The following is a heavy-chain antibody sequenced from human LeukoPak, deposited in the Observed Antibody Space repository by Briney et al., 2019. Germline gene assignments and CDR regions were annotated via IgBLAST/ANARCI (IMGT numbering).Heavy chain of an antibody. J-gene: IGHJ4*02. Sequence: GGSLRLSCAGSGFIFNNYAMHWVRQPPGKGLEWVSGISWNSGSIDYADSVKGRFTISRDNAKNSLYLQMNSLRAEDTALYYCAKDFKVDIVGATPHFDYWGQGTLVTVSS. CDR2: ISWNSGSI. D-gene: IGHD1-26*01. CDR3: AKDFKVDIVGATPHFDY. V-gene: IGHV3-9*01. CDR1: GFIFNNYA.